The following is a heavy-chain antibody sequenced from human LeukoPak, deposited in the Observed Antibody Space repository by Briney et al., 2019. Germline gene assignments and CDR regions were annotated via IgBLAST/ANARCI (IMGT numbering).Heavy chain of an antibody. V-gene: IGHV3-7*01. Sequence: QPGGSLRLSCAASGFTFNNYWMSWVRQAPGKGLEWVANIKQDGSEKYYVDSVKGRFTISRDDAKNSLYLQMNSLRAEETAVYYCARGSGITAGGTDYWGQGTLATVSA. CDR2: IKQDGSEK. CDR1: GFTFNNYW. J-gene: IGHJ4*02. CDR3: ARGSGITAGGTDY. D-gene: IGHD6-13*01.